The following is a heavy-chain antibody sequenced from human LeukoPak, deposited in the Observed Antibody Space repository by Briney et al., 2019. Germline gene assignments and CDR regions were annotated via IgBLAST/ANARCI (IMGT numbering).Heavy chain of an antibody. CDR1: GFAFSSFG. V-gene: IGHV3-23*01. Sequence: GGSLRLSCAASGFAFSSFGMSWVRQAPGKGLEWVSAINYHGGNTYYADSVKGRFSISRDNSNNTLHLQINSLRAEDTALYFCARRYSTRNFFDSWGQGTLVTVSS. D-gene: IGHD1-1*01. CDR2: INYHGGNT. J-gene: IGHJ4*02. CDR3: ARRYSTRNFFDS.